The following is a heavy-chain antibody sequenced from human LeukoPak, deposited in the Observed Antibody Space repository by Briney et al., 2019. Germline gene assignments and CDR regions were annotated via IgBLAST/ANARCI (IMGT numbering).Heavy chain of an antibody. CDR1: GGSISSYY. D-gene: IGHD4-17*01. J-gene: IGHJ4*02. CDR2: IYYSGST. Sequence: KTSETLSLTCTVSGGSISSYYWSWVRQPPGKGLEWIGYIYYSGSTNYNPSLKSRVTISVDTSKNQFSLKVSSVTAADTAVYYCARDRGYGDTYYFDYWGQGTLVTVSS. CDR3: ARDRGYGDTYYFDY. V-gene: IGHV4-59*12.